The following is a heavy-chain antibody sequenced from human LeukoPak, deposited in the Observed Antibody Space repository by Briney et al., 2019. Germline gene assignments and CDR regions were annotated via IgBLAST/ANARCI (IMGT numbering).Heavy chain of an antibody. Sequence: GRSLRLSCAASTSFFSDFYINWIRHSPGKGLEWLAYISPDGSYTTYGDSVKGRFVISRDNAKNSVSLQMNSLRVEDTAVYFCSSDQVSGVFDYWGQGARVTVS. CDR2: ISPDGSYT. V-gene: IGHV3-11*05. CDR3: SSDQVSGVFDY. J-gene: IGHJ4*02. CDR1: TSFFSDFY. D-gene: IGHD5/OR15-5a*01.